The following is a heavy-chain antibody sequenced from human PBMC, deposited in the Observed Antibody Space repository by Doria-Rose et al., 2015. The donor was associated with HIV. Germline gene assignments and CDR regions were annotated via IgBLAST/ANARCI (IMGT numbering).Heavy chain of an antibody. CDR2: ISSTSAYI. D-gene: IGHD3-10*01. CDR3: ATGVTLDY. Sequence: VQLVQSGGGLVRPGGSLRLSCATPGFTFSSRRINWVRQAPGKGLEWVSSISSTSAYINYADSVRGRFTISRDNARNSLYLQMDSLRAEDTAIYYCATGVTLDYWGQGTLVTVSS. J-gene: IGHJ4*02. CDR1: GFTFSSRR. V-gene: IGHV3-21*01.